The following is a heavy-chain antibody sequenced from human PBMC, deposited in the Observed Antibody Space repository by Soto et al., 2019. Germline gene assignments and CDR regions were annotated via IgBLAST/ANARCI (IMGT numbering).Heavy chain of an antibody. CDR3: ARLSYCSSSSCYDNWFDP. V-gene: IGHV3-48*03. D-gene: IGHD2-2*01. CDR1: GFTFSSYE. CDR2: ISSSGSTI. J-gene: IGHJ5*02. Sequence: PGGSLRLSCAASGFTFSSYEMNWVRQAPGKGLEWVSYISSSGSTIYYADSVKGRFTISRDNAKNSLYLQMNSLRAEDTAVYYCARLSYCSSSSCYDNWFDPWGQGTLVTVSS.